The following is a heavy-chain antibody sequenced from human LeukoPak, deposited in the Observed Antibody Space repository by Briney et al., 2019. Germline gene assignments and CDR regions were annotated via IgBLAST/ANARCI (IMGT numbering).Heavy chain of an antibody. Sequence: GGSLRLSCVGFGLTFRNYGMNWARQAPGTGLEWVAGMREDGGQEYYVDSVRGRFTISRDSAKNSLYLQMNSLRVEDTAVYYCVRALSSSSPYWGQGTLVTVSS. CDR3: VRALSSSSPY. V-gene: IGHV3-7*03. D-gene: IGHD6-6*01. J-gene: IGHJ4*02. CDR1: GLTFRNYG. CDR2: MREDGGQE.